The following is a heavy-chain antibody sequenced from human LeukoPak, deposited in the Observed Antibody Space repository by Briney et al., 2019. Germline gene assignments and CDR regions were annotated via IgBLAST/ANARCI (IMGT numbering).Heavy chain of an antibody. CDR1: GGSINSYY. J-gene: IGHJ6*02. CDR3: ARGGGHYSSSWYDGYYYGMDV. Sequence: PSETLPLTCTVSGGSINSYYWTWIRQPAGKGLEWIGRIYSSGSTNYNPSLKSRVTISVDTSKNQFSLKLSSVTAADTAVYYCARGGGHYSSSWYDGYYYGMDVWGQGTTVTVSS. CDR2: IYSSGST. D-gene: IGHD6-13*01. V-gene: IGHV4-4*07.